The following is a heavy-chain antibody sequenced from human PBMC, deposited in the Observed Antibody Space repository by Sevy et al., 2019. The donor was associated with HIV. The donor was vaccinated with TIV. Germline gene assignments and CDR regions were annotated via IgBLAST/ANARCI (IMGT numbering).Heavy chain of an antibody. D-gene: IGHD2-15*01. CDR1: GFSFSTYW. Sequence: GGSLRLSCAASGFSFSTYWMTWVRQAPGKGLEWVATMNQDGTERDYVDSVKGRFTISRDNTKTSLFLQMNSLRAEDTAVYYCARKMELLVPDYWGQRTLVTVSS. J-gene: IGHJ4*02. V-gene: IGHV3-7*01. CDR3: ARKMELLVPDY. CDR2: MNQDGTER.